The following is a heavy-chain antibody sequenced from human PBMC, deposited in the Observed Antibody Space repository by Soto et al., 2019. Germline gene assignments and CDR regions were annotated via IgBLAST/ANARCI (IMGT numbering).Heavy chain of an antibody. V-gene: IGHV4-59*08. CDR1: GDSIGTYN. D-gene: IGHD1-26*01. CDR2: IYSNGGT. J-gene: IGHJ6*02. Sequence: QVQLQASGPGLVKPSATLSLNCTVSGDSIGTYNWGWIRQPPGKRLEWIGYIYSNGGTSYNPALKSRVTISADTSTKQFSLRLSSVTAADTAVYYCVRQGIGALHGLVDVWGQGTTVTVSS. CDR3: VRQGIGALHGLVDV.